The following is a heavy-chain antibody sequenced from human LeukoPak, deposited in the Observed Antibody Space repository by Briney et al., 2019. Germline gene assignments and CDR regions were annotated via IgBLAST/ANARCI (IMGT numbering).Heavy chain of an antibody. V-gene: IGHV4-34*01. D-gene: IGHD2-8*01. J-gene: IGHJ4*02. CDR2: INHSGST. Sequence: PSETLSLTCAVYGGSFSGYYWSWIRQPPGKGLEWIGEINHSGSTNYDPSLKSRVTISVDTSKNQFSLKLSSVTAADTAVYYCARHNRVYAIPYWGQGTLVTVSS. CDR1: GGSFSGYY. CDR3: ARHNRVYAIPY.